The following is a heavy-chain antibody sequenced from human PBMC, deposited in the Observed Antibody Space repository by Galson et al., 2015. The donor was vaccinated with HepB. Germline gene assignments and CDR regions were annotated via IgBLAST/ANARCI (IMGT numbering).Heavy chain of an antibody. Sequence: SVKVSCKASGYTFTSYAMHWVRQAPGQRLEWMGWINAGNGNTKYSQKFQGRVTITRDTSASTAYMELSSLRSEDTAVYYCAREDPGGELVPNGDNSNYYYYGMDVWGQGTTVTVSS. CDR3: AREDPGGELVPNGDNSNYYYYGMDV. V-gene: IGHV1-3*01. CDR1: GYTFTSYA. CDR2: INAGNGNT. J-gene: IGHJ6*02. D-gene: IGHD6-6*01.